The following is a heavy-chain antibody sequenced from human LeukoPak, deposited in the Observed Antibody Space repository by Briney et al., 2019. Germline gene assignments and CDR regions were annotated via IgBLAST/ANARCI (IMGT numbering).Heavy chain of an antibody. CDR3: AKHSGSSGWYNDY. CDR2: IGSGGRT. Sequence: PGGSLRLSCAASGFTFSNYAMSWVRQAPGKGLEWVSGIGSGGRTYYADSVKGRFTISRDNSKNTLYLQMNSLRAEDTALYYCAKHSGSSGWYNDYWGQGTLVTVSP. CDR1: GFTFSNYA. J-gene: IGHJ4*02. V-gene: IGHV3-23*01. D-gene: IGHD6-19*01.